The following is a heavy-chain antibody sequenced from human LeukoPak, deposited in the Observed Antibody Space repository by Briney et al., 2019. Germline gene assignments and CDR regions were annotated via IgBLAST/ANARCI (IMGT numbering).Heavy chain of an antibody. CDR3: ARDRQLLWFGELLDHYYGMDV. D-gene: IGHD3-10*01. V-gene: IGHV1-46*01. J-gene: IGHJ6*02. Sequence: ASVKVSCKASGYTFTSYYMHWVRQAPGQGLEWMGIINPSGGSTSYAQKLQGRVTMTTDTSTSTAYMELRSLRSDDTAVYYCARDRQLLWFGELLDHYYGMDVWGQGTTVTVSS. CDR2: INPSGGST. CDR1: GYTFTSYY.